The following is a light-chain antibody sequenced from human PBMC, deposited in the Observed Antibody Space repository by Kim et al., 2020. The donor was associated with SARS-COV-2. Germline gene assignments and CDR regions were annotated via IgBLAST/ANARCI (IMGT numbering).Light chain of an antibody. CDR1: QSVSSN. V-gene: IGKV3D-15*01. CDR2: GGS. CDR3: QQFNNWPT. J-gene: IGKJ4*01. Sequence: EIVMTQSPATLSVSPGERATLSCRASQSVSSNKLAWYQQKSGQPPRLLIYGGSTRATGIPVRFSGSGSGTEFTLTISSLQSEDFAVYYCQQFNNWPTFGGGTKVDIK.